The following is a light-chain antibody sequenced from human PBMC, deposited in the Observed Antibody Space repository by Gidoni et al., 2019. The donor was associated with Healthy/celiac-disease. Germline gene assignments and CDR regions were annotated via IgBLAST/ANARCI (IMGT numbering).Light chain of an antibody. J-gene: IGLJ2*01. V-gene: IGLV3-1*01. CDR1: TLGDKY. Sequence: SYELTQPPSVSVSPGQTASITCSGDTLGDKYACWYQQQPGQSHGLVIYQDSKRPSGIPERFSGSNSGNTATLTISGTQAMDEADYYCQAWDSSTGGVFGGGTKLTVL. CDR3: QAWDSSTGGV. CDR2: QDS.